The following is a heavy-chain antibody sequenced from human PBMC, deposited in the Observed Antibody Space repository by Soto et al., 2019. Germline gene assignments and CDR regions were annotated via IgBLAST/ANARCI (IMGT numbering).Heavy chain of an antibody. J-gene: IGHJ6*02. CDR3: ARDIVVVPAAIYSFYYYYGMDV. CDR1: GFTFSSYW. D-gene: IGHD2-2*02. V-gene: IGHV3-7*03. CDR2: IKQGGSEK. Sequence: GGSLRLSCAASGFTFSSYWMSWVRQAPGKGLEWVANIKQGGSEKYYVDSVKGRFTISRDNAKNSLYLQMNSLRAEDTAVYYCARDIVVVPAAIYSFYYYYGMDVWGQGTTVTVSS.